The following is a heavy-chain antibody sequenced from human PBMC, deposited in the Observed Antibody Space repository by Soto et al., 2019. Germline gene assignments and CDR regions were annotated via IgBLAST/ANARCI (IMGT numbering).Heavy chain of an antibody. CDR1: GFTFSSYA. V-gene: IGHV3-23*01. CDR2: ISGSGGST. D-gene: IGHD3-22*01. J-gene: IGHJ4*02. Sequence: GGSLRLSCAASGFTFSSYAMSWVRQAPRKGLEWVSAISGSGGSTYYADSVKGRFTISRDNSKNTLYLQMNSLRAEDTAVYYCAKDPHPYYYDSSGYYDYWGQGTLVTVSS. CDR3: AKDPHPYYYDSSGYYDY.